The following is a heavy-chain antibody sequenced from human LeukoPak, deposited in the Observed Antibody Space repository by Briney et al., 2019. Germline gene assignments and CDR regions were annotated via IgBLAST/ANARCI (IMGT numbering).Heavy chain of an antibody. CDR1: GFTFSSSA. V-gene: IGHV3-23*01. D-gene: IGHD6-19*01. CDR2: ISGSGGST. Sequence: GGSQRLSCAASGFTFSSSAMSWVRLAPGRGLEWVSVISGSGGSTYYADYVKGRFTISRDNSKNTLYLQMNSLRAEDTAVYDCAKGWGGSGWYVDAFDIWGQGTMVTVSS. J-gene: IGHJ3*02. CDR3: AKGWGGSGWYVDAFDI.